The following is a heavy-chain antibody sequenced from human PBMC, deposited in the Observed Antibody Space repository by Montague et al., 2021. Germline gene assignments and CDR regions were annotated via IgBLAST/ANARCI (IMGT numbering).Heavy chain of an antibody. D-gene: IGHD2-2*03. Sequence: SETLSLTCTVSNASSIFSLSPSTRHTPGKRLAWIGYIDHYVPTNYNLSLKSRATMSVATSKSQFSLRLSFVTAADTGVYYCASWMHWGQGKLVTVSS. CDR3: ASWMH. J-gene: IGHJ4*02. CDR2: IDHYVPT. V-gene: IGHV4-59*12. CDR1: NASSIFSL.